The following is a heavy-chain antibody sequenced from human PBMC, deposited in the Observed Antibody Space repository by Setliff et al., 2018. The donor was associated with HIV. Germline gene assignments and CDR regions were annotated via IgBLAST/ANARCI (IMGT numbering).Heavy chain of an antibody. D-gene: IGHD6-19*01. J-gene: IGHJ1*01. CDR2: IYTSGST. Sequence: SETLSLTCTVSGGSISSYYWSWIRQPPGKGLEWIEYIYTSGSTNYSPSLKSRLTITKDTSKNQVVLTMTNMDPADTGTYFCTHRRGRWLHFEHWGQGTLVTVSS. CDR1: GGSISSYY. V-gene: IGHV4-4*08. CDR3: THRRGRWLHFEH.